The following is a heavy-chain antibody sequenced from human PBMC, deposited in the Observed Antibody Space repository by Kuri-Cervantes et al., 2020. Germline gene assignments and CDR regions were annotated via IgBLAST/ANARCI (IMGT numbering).Heavy chain of an antibody. J-gene: IGHJ5*02. CDR1: GFTFSDYY. D-gene: IGHD2-2*01. CDR2: ISSSGSTI. Sequence: GGSLRLSCAASGFTFSDYYMSWIRQAPGKGLEWVSYISSSGSTIYYADSVKGRFTISRDNAKNSLYLQMNSLRADDTAVYYCARAKEPAAFPNWIDPWGQGILVTVSS. CDR3: ARAKEPAAFPNWIDP. V-gene: IGHV3-11*04.